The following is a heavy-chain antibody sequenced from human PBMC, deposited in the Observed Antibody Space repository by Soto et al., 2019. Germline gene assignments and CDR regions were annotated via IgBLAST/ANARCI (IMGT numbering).Heavy chain of an antibody. V-gene: IGHV5-51*01. CDR1: GYSFTSYW. Sequence: GESLKISCKGSGYSFTSYWIGWVRQMPGKGLEWMGTIYPGDSGTRYSPSFQGQVTISADKSISTAYLQWRSLKASDTAMYYCARRPITTGSIYYFDYWGQGTLVTVSS. J-gene: IGHJ4*02. D-gene: IGHD1-1*01. CDR3: ARRPITTGSIYYFDY. CDR2: IYPGDSGT.